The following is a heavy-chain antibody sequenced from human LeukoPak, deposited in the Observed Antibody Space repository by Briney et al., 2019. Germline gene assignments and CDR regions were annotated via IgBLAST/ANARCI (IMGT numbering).Heavy chain of an antibody. V-gene: IGHV4-39*01. CDR3: ARLTIFGVVIRPNWFDP. CDR1: GGSISSSSYY. J-gene: IGHJ5*02. D-gene: IGHD3-3*01. Sequence: SETLSLTCTVSGGSISSSSYYWGWIRQPPGKGLEWIGSIYYSGSTYYNPSLKSRVTISVDTSKNQFSLKLSSVNAADTAVYYCARLTIFGVVIRPNWFDPWGQGTLVTVSS. CDR2: IYYSGST.